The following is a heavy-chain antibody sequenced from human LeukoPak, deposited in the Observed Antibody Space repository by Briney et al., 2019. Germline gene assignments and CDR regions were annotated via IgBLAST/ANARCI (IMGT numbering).Heavy chain of an antibody. Sequence: NPSETLSLTCAVSGYSISSGYYWGWIRQPPGKWLEWIGSIYHSGSTYYNPSLKSRVTISVDTSKNQFSLKLSSVTAADTAVYYCARSMVGGVIVIVYWGQGTLVTVSS. V-gene: IGHV4-38-2*01. J-gene: IGHJ4*02. CDR1: GYSISSGYY. D-gene: IGHD3-16*02. CDR3: ARSMVGGVIVIVY. CDR2: IYHSGST.